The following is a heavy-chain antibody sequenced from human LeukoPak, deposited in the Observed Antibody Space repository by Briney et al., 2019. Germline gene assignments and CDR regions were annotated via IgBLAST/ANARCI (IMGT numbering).Heavy chain of an antibody. CDR1: TFTFNNFC. Sequence: GGSLRLSCAASTFTFNNFCMTWVRQARGKGREWVANIKQDGSEKYYVDSVKGRFTISRDNAKNSLYLQMNSLRAEDTAVYYCARDAPFSWFGELSAFDYWGQRTLVTVSS. V-gene: IGHV3-7*01. J-gene: IGHJ4*02. CDR2: IKQDGSEK. CDR3: ARDAPFSWFGELSAFDY. D-gene: IGHD3-10*01.